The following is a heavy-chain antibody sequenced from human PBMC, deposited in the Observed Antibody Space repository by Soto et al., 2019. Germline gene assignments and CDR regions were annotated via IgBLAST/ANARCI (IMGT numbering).Heavy chain of an antibody. CDR1: GFTLRNYA. V-gene: IGHV3-23*01. CDR3: AKAKNDYNWDNRPPFDY. CDR2: ISANDVGT. D-gene: IGHD1-20*01. Sequence: GGSLRLSCEASGFTLRNYAMTWIRQAPGKGPEWVSLISANDVGTYYAESVKTRFTISTDQSRNTVYLQMDSLRADDTAIYYCAKAKNDYNWDNRPPFDYWGQGTLVTVSS. J-gene: IGHJ4*02.